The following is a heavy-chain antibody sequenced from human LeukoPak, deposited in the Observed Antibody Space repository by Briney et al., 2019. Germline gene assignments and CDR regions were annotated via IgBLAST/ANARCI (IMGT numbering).Heavy chain of an antibody. CDR2: INPNSGGT. CDR3: ARAYYYGSGSYYQRFDP. CDR1: GYTFTGYY. D-gene: IGHD3-10*01. Sequence: ASVKVSCKASGYTFTGYYMHWVRQAPGQGLEWMGWINPNSGGTNYAQKFQGRVTTTRDTSISTAYMELSRLRSDDTAVYYCARAYYYGSGSYYQRFDPWGQGTLVTVSS. V-gene: IGHV1-2*02. J-gene: IGHJ5*02.